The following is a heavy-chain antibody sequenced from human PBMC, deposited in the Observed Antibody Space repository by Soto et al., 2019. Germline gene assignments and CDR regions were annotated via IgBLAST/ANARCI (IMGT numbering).Heavy chain of an antibody. D-gene: IGHD3-3*01. J-gene: IGHJ6*02. CDR2: ISWNSGSI. CDR1: GFTFDDYA. V-gene: IGHV3-9*01. Sequence: GGSLRLSCAASGFTFDDYAMHWVRQAPGKGLEWVSGISWNSGSIGYADSVKGRFTISRDNAKNSLYLQMNSLRAEDTALYYCAKDIWGGGDFWSGYYYYYYGMDVWGQGTTVTVSS. CDR3: AKDIWGGGDFWSGYYYYYYGMDV.